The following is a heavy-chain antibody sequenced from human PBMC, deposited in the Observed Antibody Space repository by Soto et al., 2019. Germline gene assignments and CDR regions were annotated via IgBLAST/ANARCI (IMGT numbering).Heavy chain of an antibody. CDR1: GGSFSGYY. D-gene: IGHD6-19*01. CDR2: INHSGST. CDR3: ARGRGIAVARRWFDP. J-gene: IGHJ5*02. Sequence: QLQLQQWGAGLLKPSETLSLTCAVYGGSFSGYYWSWIRQPPGKGLEWIGEINHSGSTNYNPSLKCRVTISVDTSKNQFSLKLSSVTAADTAVYYCARGRGIAVARRWFDPWGQGTLVTVSS. V-gene: IGHV4-34*01.